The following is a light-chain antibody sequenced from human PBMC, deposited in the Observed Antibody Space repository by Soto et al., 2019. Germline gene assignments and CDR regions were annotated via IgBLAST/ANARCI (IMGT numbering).Light chain of an antibody. CDR2: EVN. J-gene: IGLJ2*01. CDR3: SSYAGSKNFIL. CDR1: TSDVGGYNY. Sequence: QSALTQPPSASGSPGQSVTISCTGTTSDVGGYNYVSWYQLHPGKVPKLIISEVNKRPSGVPERFSGSKSGSTASLTVSGLQAEDDADYFCSSYAGSKNFILFGGGTKLTVL. V-gene: IGLV2-8*01.